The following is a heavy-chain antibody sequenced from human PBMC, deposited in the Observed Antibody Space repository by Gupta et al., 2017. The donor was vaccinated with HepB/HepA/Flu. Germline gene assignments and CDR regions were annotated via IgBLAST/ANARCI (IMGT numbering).Heavy chain of an antibody. CDR1: GYSFTNYW. CDR3: ARMPADIVGNYYYFYMDA. V-gene: IGHV5-51*01. Sequence: EVQLVQSGAEVKKPGESLKISCKGSGYSFTNYWIGWVRQMPGKGLEWMGISNPADSDVRYSPSFQGHVTISADKSISTAYLQWSSLEASDTAIYYCARMPADIVGNYYYFYMDAWGKGTTVTVSS. J-gene: IGHJ6*03. CDR2: SNPADSDV. D-gene: IGHD5-12*01.